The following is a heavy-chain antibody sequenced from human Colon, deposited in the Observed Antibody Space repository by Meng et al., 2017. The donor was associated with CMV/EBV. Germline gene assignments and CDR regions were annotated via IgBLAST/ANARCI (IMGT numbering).Heavy chain of an antibody. J-gene: IGHJ4*02. Sequence: FTRDGISWLRQAPGQGLEWMGWISGYNMKTNYEQKFQGRVTMTIDPSTSTGYMELRSLRYDDTAAYYCARDLECTENYCYEDKFDYWGQGTLVTVSS. CDR1: FTRDG. CDR3: ARDLECTENYCYEDKFDY. CDR2: ISGYNMKT. D-gene: IGHD2-15*01. V-gene: IGHV1-18*01.